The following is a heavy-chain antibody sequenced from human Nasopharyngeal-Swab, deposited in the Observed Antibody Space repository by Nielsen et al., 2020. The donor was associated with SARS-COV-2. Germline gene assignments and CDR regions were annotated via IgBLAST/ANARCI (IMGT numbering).Heavy chain of an antibody. CDR2: SYYNGRA. V-gene: IGHV4-31*03. CDR3: ARESTGRDEFDS. J-gene: IGHJ4*02. D-gene: IGHD3-9*01. Sequence: SETLSLTCTASGGSISGGGGYFWNWIRQSPGKGLEWIGYSYYNGRAFYNPSLESRVTVSVDTSKNQFFLRLASVTAADTAMYYCARESTGRDEFDSWGQGILVTVSS. CDR1: GGSISGGGGYF.